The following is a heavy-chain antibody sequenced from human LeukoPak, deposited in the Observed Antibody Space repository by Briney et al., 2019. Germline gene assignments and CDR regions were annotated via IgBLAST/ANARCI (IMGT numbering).Heavy chain of an antibody. CDR1: GFTFSSYS. CDR3: ARVGAVAGTIPTSFDY. CDR2: ISSSSYI. Sequence: PGGSLRLSCAASGFTFSSYSMNWVRQAPGKGLEWVSSISSSSYIYYADSVKGRFTISRDNAKNSLYLQMNSLRAEDTAVYYCARVGAVAGTIPTSFDYWGQGTLVTVSS. V-gene: IGHV3-21*01. J-gene: IGHJ4*02. D-gene: IGHD6-19*01.